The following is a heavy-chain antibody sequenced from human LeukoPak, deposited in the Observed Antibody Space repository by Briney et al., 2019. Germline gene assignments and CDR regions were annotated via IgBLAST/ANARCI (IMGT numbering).Heavy chain of an antibody. CDR2: IYHSGST. D-gene: IGHD1-1*01. J-gene: IGHJ4*02. CDR3: ARWERYFGY. V-gene: IGHV4-30-2*01. CDR1: GGSISSGGYS. Sequence: TSQTLSLTCAVSGGSISSGGYSWSWIRQPPGQGLEWIGYIYHSGSTYYNPSLKSRVTISVDRSKNQFSLKLSSVTAADTAVYYCARWERYFGYWGQGTLVTVSS.